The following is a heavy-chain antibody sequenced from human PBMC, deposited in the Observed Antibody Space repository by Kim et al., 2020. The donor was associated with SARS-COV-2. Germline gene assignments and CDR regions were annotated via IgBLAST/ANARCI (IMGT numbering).Heavy chain of an antibody. CDR2: INAGKCNT. V-gene: IGHV1-3*01. CDR3: ARDWVRGYYDFWSGFNWFDP. J-gene: IGHJ5*02. D-gene: IGHD3-3*01. Sequence: ASVKVSCKASGYTFTSYAMHWVRQAPGQRLEWMGWINAGKCNTKYSQKFQGRVTITRDTSASTAYMELSSLRSEDTAVYYCARDWVRGYYDFWSGFNWFDPWGQGTLVTVSS. CDR1: GYTFTSYA.